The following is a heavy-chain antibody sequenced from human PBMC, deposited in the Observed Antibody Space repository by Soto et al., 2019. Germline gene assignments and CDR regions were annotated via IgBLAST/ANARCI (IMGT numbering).Heavy chain of an antibody. J-gene: IGHJ6*02. CDR1: GFTFSSYG. V-gene: IGHV3-33*01. Sequence: QVQLVESGGGVVQPGRSLRLSCAASGFTFSSYGMHWVRQAPGKGLEWVAVIWYDGSNKYYADSVKGRFTISRDNSKNTLYLQMNSLRAEDTAVYYCARAGIFGVVMTHPTRYGMDVWGQGTTVTVSS. D-gene: IGHD3-3*01. CDR3: ARAGIFGVVMTHPTRYGMDV. CDR2: IWYDGSNK.